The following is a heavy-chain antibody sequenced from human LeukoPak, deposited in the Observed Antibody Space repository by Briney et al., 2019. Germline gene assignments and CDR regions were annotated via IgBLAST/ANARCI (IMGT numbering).Heavy chain of an antibody. CDR3: AKDGVAWGNYYGY. D-gene: IGHD7-27*01. Sequence: GGSLRLSCAASGFTFSSYGMHWVRQAPGKGLEWVAVIWYDGSNKYYADSVKGRFTISRDNSKNTVYLQMSSLRVEDTAVYYCAKDGVAWGNYYGYWGQGTLVTVSS. V-gene: IGHV3-33*06. CDR2: IWYDGSNK. CDR1: GFTFSSYG. J-gene: IGHJ4*02.